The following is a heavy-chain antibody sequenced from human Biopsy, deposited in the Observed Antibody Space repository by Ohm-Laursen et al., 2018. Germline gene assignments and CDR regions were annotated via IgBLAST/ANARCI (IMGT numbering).Heavy chain of an antibody. CDR2: INTSGGST. CDR3: SKPADSYGSEFYFDY. J-gene: IGHJ4*02. D-gene: IGHD4-17*01. Sequence: GSLRLSCSASGFTFSSYAMSWVRQAPGTGLEWVSVINTSGGSTHYAVSVKGRFTISRDNSKNTLYLRMNSLGAEDTAVYYCSKPADSYGSEFYFDYWGQGTLVTVSS. CDR1: GFTFSSYA. V-gene: IGHV3-23*01.